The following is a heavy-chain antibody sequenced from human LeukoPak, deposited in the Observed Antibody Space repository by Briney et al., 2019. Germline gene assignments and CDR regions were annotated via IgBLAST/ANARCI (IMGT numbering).Heavy chain of an antibody. V-gene: IGHV3-33*01. CDR3: ARGSAWYSGSYSYYYYGMDV. CDR1: GFTFSSYG. J-gene: IGHJ6*02. CDR2: IWYDGSNK. Sequence: GGSLRLSCAASGFTFSSYGMHWVRQAPGKGLEWVAVIWYDGSNKYYADSVKGRFTISRDNSKNTLYLQMNSLRAEGTAVYYCARGSAWYSGSYSYYYYGMDVWGQGTTVTVSS. D-gene: IGHD1-26*01.